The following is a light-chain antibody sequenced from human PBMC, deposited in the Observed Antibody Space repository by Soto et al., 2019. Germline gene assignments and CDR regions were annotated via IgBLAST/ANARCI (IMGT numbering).Light chain of an antibody. J-gene: IGLJ2*01. CDR2: EVS. CDR1: SSNVGGYNY. V-gene: IGLV2-8*01. CDR3: SSYASTNNVI. Sequence: QSALTQPPSASGSPGQSVTISCTGTSSNVGGYNYVSWYQQYPGKAPKLRIYEVSKRPSGVPDRFSGSKSGNTASLTLSGLQAEDEADYYCSSYASTNNVIFGGGTKLTVL.